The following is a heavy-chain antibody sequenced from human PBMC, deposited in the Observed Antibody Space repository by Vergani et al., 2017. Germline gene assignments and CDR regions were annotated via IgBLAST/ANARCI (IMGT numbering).Heavy chain of an antibody. Sequence: EVQLLESGGGLVKPGGSLRLSCAASGFTFSNAWMSWVRQAPGKGLEWVGRIKSKTDGGTTDYAAPVKGRFTISRDDSKNTLYLQMNSLKTEDTAVYYCARESGGDSLLSDFYYYYYGMDVWGQGP. CDR3: ARESGGDSLLSDFYYYYYGMDV. D-gene: IGHD2-21*02. CDR1: GFTFSNAW. CDR2: IKSKTDGGTT. V-gene: IGHV3-15*01. J-gene: IGHJ6*02.